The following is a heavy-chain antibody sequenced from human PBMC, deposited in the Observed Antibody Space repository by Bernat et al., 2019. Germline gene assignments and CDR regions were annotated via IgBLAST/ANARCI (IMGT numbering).Heavy chain of an antibody. D-gene: IGHD3-10*01. J-gene: IGHJ4*02. CDR3: ARRGVRGVKAPSDY. CDR2: ISSSSSYI. V-gene: IGHV3-21*01. CDR1: GFTFSSYS. Sequence: EVQLVESGGGLVKPGGSLRLSCAASGFTFSSYSMNWVRQAPGEGLEWVSSISSSSSYIYYADSVKGRFTITRDNAKNSLYLQMNSLRAEDTAVYYCARRGVRGVKAPSDYWGQGTLVTVSS.